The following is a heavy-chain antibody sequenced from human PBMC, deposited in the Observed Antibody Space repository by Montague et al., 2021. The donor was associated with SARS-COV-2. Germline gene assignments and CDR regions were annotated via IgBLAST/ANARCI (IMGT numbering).Heavy chain of an antibody. CDR3: AKDMGSRVYYYSSGFEATGGYGMDV. D-gene: IGHD3-22*01. Sequence: SLRLSCAASGFTFGDYAMHWVRQAPGKGLEWVSGISWNSGSIGHSDSVXGRFTISRDNAKNSLYLQMNSLRAEDTALYYCAKDMGSRVYYYSSGFEATGGYGMDVWGQGTTVTVSS. CDR2: ISWNSGSI. V-gene: IGHV3-9*01. CDR1: GFTFGDYA. J-gene: IGHJ6*02.